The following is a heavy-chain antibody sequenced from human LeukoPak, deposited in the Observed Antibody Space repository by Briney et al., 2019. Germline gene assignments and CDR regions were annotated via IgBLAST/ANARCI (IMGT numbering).Heavy chain of an antibody. CDR1: GGSISSYC. Sequence: SETLSLTCTVSGGSISSYCWSWIRQPPGKGLEWIGYIYYSGSTNYNPSLKSRVTMSVDTSKNQFSLKLSSVTAADTAVYFCARSILTVAGPFDYWGQGTLVTVSS. J-gene: IGHJ4*02. D-gene: IGHD6-19*01. V-gene: IGHV4-59*01. CDR2: IYYSGST. CDR3: ARSILTVAGPFDY.